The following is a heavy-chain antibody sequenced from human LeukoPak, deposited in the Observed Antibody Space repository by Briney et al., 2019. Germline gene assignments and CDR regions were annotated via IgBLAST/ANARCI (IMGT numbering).Heavy chain of an antibody. CDR2: IIPIFGTA. J-gene: IGHJ3*01. Sequence: SVKVSCKASGGTFSSYAISWVRQAPGQGLEWMGGIIPIFGTANYAQKFQGRVTITADESTSTAYMELSSLRSEDTAVYYCARARPLDPTEDAFDLWGQGTMVTVSS. D-gene: IGHD1-1*01. V-gene: IGHV1-69*13. CDR1: GGTFSSYA. CDR3: ARARPLDPTEDAFDL.